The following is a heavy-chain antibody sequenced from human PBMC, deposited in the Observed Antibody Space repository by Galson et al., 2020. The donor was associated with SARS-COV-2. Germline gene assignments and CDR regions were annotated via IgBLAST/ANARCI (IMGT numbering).Heavy chain of an antibody. CDR2: MNPNSGNT. Sequence: ASVKVSCKASGYTFTSYDINWVRQATGQGLEWMGWMNPNSGNTGYAQKFQGRVTMTRNTSISTAYMELSSLRSEDTAVYYCARVLVYCSGGSCVGWFDPWGQGTLVTVSS. CDR1: GYTFTSYD. J-gene: IGHJ5*02. V-gene: IGHV1-8*02. D-gene: IGHD2-15*01. CDR3: ARVLVYCSGGSCVGWFDP.